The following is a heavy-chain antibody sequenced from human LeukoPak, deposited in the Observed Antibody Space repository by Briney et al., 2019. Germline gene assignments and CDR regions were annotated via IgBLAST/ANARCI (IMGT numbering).Heavy chain of an antibody. J-gene: IGHJ2*01. Sequence: GGSLRLSCAGSGFTFSNYAMTWVRQAPGKGLEWVSSVSGSGRNTFYPDSVEGRFTISRDNSKNTVYLQMNSLRVEHTAVYYCARDGYIDLWGRGTLVTVSS. CDR1: GFTFSNYA. CDR2: VSGSGRNT. CDR3: ARDGYIDL. V-gene: IGHV3-23*01.